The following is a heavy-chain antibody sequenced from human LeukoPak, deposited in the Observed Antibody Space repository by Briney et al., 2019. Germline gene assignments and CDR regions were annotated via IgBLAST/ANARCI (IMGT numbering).Heavy chain of an antibody. CDR2: LSFDASGR. Sequence: PGTSLRLSCVVSELNFKTHAMHWVRQAPGKGLEWVAGLSFDASGRSYADSVKGRFTISRDNSKNTLYLQMHSLSPEDTAVYFCARDLQEISSFYFDYWGQGSLVTVSS. CDR1: ELNFKTHA. V-gene: IGHV3-30*04. D-gene: IGHD3-16*02. J-gene: IGHJ4*02. CDR3: ARDLQEISSFYFDY.